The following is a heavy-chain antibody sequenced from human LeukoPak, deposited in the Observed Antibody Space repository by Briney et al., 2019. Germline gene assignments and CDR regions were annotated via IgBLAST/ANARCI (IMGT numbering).Heavy chain of an antibody. CDR3: ARVGTMIVVGLVDY. CDR2: INHSGST. J-gene: IGHJ4*02. CDR1: GGPLCGYY. Sequence: SDTLSLTCGVWGGPLCGYYWSGIRGPTGKGLEWIGEINHSGSTNNNPFLNSRVNISVDTSKNQFSLKLSSVTAADTAVYYCARVGTMIVVGLVDYWGQGTLITVSS. D-gene: IGHD3-22*01. V-gene: IGHV4-34*01.